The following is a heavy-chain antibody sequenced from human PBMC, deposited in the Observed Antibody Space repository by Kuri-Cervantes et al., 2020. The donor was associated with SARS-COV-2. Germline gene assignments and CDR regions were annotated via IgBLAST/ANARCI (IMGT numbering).Heavy chain of an antibody. J-gene: IGHJ6*02. CDR1: GFSFSAHY. V-gene: IGHV3-30-3*01. Sequence: GGSLRLSCAASGFSFSAHYMDWVRQAPGKGLEWVAVISYDGSNKYYADSVKGRFTISRDNSKNTLYLQMNSLRAEDTAVYYCARDPQRYFDWLLSYYYYGMDVWGQGTTVTVSS. D-gene: IGHD3-9*01. CDR2: ISYDGSNK. CDR3: ARDPQRYFDWLLSYYYYGMDV.